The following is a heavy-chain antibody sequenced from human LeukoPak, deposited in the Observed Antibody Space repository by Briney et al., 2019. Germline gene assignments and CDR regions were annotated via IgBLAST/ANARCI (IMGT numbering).Heavy chain of an antibody. CDR3: ARRLALSGHY. D-gene: IGHD3-16*02. CDR2: ISSSGSTI. Sequence: TGGSLRLSCAASGFTFSSYSMNWVRQAPGKGLEWVSYISSSGSTIYYADSVKGRFTISRDNAKNSLYLQMNSLRAEDTAVYYCARRLALSGHYWGQGTLVTVSS. CDR1: GFTFSSYS. V-gene: IGHV3-48*04. J-gene: IGHJ4*02.